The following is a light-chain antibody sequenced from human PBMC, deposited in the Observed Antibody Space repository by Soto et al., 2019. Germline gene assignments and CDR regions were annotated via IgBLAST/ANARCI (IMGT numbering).Light chain of an antibody. V-gene: IGLV8-61*01. CDR3: VLYMGSGLWV. J-gene: IGLJ3*02. CDR2: STN. CDR1: SGSVSTSYY. Sequence: QTVVTQEPSFSMSPGRTVTLTCGLSSGSVSTSYYPSWYQQTPGQAPRTLIYSTNTRSSGVPDRFSGSILGNKAALTITGAQADDESDYYCVLYMGSGLWVFGGGTKLTVL.